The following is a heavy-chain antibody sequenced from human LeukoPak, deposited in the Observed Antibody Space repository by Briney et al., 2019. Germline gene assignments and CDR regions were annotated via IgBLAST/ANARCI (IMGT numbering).Heavy chain of an antibody. V-gene: IGHV4-4*07. Sequence: SETLSLTCTVSGGSISSYYWSWIRQPAGKGLEWIGRIYTSGSTNYNPSLKSRLTMSVDTSKSQFSLNLRSVTAADTAVYYCARYVPVKTGTTRASFDSWGQGTLVTVSS. CDR1: GGSISSYY. J-gene: IGHJ4*02. CDR3: ARYVPVKTGTTRASFDS. D-gene: IGHD1-1*01. CDR2: IYTSGST.